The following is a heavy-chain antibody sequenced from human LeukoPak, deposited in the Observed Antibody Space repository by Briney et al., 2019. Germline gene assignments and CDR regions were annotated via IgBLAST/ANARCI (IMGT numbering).Heavy chain of an antibody. J-gene: IGHJ4*02. CDR2: IFYSGST. CDR3: ARDRAGGFDY. D-gene: IGHD3-16*01. V-gene: IGHV4-31*03. CDR1: GGSISHGGYS. Sequence: SETLSLTCTVSGGSISHGGYSWNWIRQHPGKGLEWIGYIFYSGSTYYNPSLKSRVSISLYTSKNQVSLRLNSVTAADTAVYYCARDRAGGFDYWGQGTLVTVSS.